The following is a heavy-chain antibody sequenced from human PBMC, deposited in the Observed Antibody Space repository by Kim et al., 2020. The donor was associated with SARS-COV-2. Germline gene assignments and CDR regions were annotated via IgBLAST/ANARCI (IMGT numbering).Heavy chain of an antibody. D-gene: IGHD5-18*01. CDR3: ARDXXGYQAGAFDI. CDR1: GFTFSSYG. V-gene: IGHV3-33*01. J-gene: IGHJ3*02. CDR2: IWYDGSNK. Sequence: GGSLRLSCAASGFTFSSYGMHWVRQAPGKGLEWVAVIWYDGSNKYYADSVKGRFTXSRDNSKNTLYLQMNSLRAEDTAVYYCARDXXGYQAGAFDIWGQGTMVTAS.